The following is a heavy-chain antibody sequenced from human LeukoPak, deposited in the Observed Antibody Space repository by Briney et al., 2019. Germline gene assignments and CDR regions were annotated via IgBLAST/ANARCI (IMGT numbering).Heavy chain of an antibody. V-gene: IGHV1-46*01. CDR3: ARQLAGGNGWEFDY. D-gene: IGHD4-23*01. J-gene: IGHJ4*02. CDR2: INPSDSST. Sequence: GASVKVSCKASGYTFTSYYMHWVRQAPGQGLEWMGIINPSDSSTSFAQRFQGRVTMTRDTSTSTVYIELSSLRSEDTAVYYCARQLAGGNGWEFDYWGQGTLVTVSS. CDR1: GYTFTSYY.